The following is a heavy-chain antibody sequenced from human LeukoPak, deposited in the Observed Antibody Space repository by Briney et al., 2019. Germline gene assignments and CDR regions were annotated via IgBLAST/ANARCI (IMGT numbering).Heavy chain of an antibody. Sequence: GGSLRLSCAASGFSFSNYGMHWVRQAPGKGLEWVAVISDDGSDKYYADSVKGRFTISRDNSKNTLYLQMSSLRAEDTAVYYCANSLYFDGRGYQVDYWGQGTLVTVSS. CDR2: ISDDGSDK. CDR3: ANSLYFDGRGYQVDY. J-gene: IGHJ4*02. V-gene: IGHV3-30*18. D-gene: IGHD3-22*01. CDR1: GFSFSNYG.